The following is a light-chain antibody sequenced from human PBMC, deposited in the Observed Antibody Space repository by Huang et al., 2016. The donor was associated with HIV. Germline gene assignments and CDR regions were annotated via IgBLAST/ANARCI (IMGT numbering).Light chain of an antibody. CDR1: QTVLYSLNKKNY. J-gene: IGKJ1*01. CDR2: WAT. Sequence: DIVMTQSPDSLAVSPGESATINCQSSQTVLYSLNKKNYLAWFQQKPGRPPKLLIYWATTRESGVPDRFSGSGSGTDFTLTINNLQAEDVAVYFCLQYYSVPQTFGHGTKVEIK. CDR3: LQYYSVPQT. V-gene: IGKV4-1*01.